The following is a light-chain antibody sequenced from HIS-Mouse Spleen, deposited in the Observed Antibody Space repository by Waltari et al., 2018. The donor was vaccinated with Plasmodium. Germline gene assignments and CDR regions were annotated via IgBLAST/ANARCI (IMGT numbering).Light chain of an antibody. J-gene: IGLJ3*02. CDR1: NLGSKG. V-gene: IGLV3-21*02. CDR2: DDS. CDR3: QVWDSSSDHRV. Sequence: SYVLTQPPSVSVAPGQTARITCGGNNLGSKGVHWYQQKPGQAPVLVVYDDSDRPSGIPERFSGSNSGNTATLTISRVEAGDEADYYCQVWDSSSDHRVFGGGTKLTVL.